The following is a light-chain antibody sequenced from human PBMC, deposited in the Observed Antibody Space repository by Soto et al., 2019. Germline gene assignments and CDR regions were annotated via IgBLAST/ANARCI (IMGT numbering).Light chain of an antibody. CDR3: LQVYYFPRT. CDR2: AAS. Sequence: DFQITQSTSSVFASVGDRINVTGRVSQDIGGRLAWFQQKPGKAPQYLIQAASILQSGVPSRFSGSGSGTEFTLTISNLQPEDFASYFCLQVYYFPRTFGLGTKVDIK. CDR1: QDIGGR. J-gene: IGKJ1*01. V-gene: IGKV1-12*01.